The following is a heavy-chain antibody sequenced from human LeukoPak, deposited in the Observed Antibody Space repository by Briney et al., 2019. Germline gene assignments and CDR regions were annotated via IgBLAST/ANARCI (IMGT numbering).Heavy chain of an antibody. CDR3: ASGSTGYSSSSRYYYYYMDV. CDR2: IYYSGST. CDR1: GGSISSGGYY. Sequence: PSETLSLTCTVSGGSISSGGYYWSWIRQHPGKGLEWIGYIYYSGSTYYNPSLKSRVTISVDTSKNQFSLKLSSVTAADTAVYYCASGSTGYSSSSRYYYYYMDVWGKGTTVTVSS. V-gene: IGHV4-31*03. J-gene: IGHJ6*03. D-gene: IGHD6-6*01.